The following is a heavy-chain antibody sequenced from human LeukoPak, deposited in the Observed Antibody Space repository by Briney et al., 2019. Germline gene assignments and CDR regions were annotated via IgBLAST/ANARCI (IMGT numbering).Heavy chain of an antibody. V-gene: IGHV3-74*01. J-gene: IGHJ4*02. CDR3: ARERTSGWDAFDF. CDR1: GFTFSSYG. Sequence: PGGSLRLSCAASGFTFSSYGMHWVRQAPGKGLVWVSRINSVGSSTSYADSVKGRFTISRDNAKNTLYLQMNSLRAEDTAVYYCARERTSGWDAFDFWGQGTLVTVSS. CDR2: INSVGSST. D-gene: IGHD6-19*01.